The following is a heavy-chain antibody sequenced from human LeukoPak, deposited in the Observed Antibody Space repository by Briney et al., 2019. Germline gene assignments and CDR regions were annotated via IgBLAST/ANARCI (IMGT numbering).Heavy chain of an antibody. V-gene: IGHV3-11*01. Sequence: PGGSLRLSCAASGVTFSDYYMSWIRQAPGKGLEWVSYISSSGSTIYYADSVKGRFTISRDNAKNSLYLQMNSLRAEDTAVYYCAKDEYRGTMVRGVTGYWGQGTLVTVSS. CDR1: GVTFSDYY. J-gene: IGHJ4*02. D-gene: IGHD3-10*01. CDR3: AKDEYRGTMVRGVTGY. CDR2: ISSSGSTI.